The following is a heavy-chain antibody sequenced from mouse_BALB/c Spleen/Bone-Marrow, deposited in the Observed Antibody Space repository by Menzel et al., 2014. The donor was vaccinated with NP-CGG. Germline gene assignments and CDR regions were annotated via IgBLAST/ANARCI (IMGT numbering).Heavy chain of an antibody. J-gene: IGHJ4*01. CDR3: ARHEDGYYDAMDY. V-gene: IGHV5-12-1*01. CDR2: ISSGGGST. Sequence: EVMLVESGGGLVKPGGSLKLSCAASGFAFSSYDMSWVRRTPEKRLEWVAYISSGGGSTYYPDTVKGRFTISRDNAKNTLYLQMSSLKSEDTAMYYCARHEDGYYDAMDYWGQGASVAVSS. CDR1: GFAFSSYD. D-gene: IGHD2-3*01.